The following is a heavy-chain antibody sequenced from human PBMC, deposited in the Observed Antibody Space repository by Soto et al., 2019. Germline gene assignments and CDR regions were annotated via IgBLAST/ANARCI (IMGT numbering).Heavy chain of an antibody. CDR1: GFTFSSYA. CDR2: IRYSGGNT. CDR3: AKMGYGSGSYPPYYYYYYIDV. V-gene: IGHV3-30*18. D-gene: IGHD3-10*01. J-gene: IGHJ6*03. Sequence: GGSLRLSCAASGFTFSSYAMSWVRQAPGKGLEWVAVIRYSGGNTYYADSVKGRFNISRDNSKNTLYLQMNSLRAEDTAVYYCAKMGYGSGSYPPYYYYYYIDVWGKGTTVPSP.